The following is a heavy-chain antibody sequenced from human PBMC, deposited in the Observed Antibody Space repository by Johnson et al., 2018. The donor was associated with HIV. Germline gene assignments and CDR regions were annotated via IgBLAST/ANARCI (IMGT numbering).Heavy chain of an antibody. Sequence: VQLVESGGGLIQPGGSLRLSCAASGFTFSSYAMHWVRQAPGKGLEWVAVISYDGSYEYYADSVKGRFTISSDNFKNTLYLQMNSLRAEDTAVYYCARGSSGSWDAFDIWGQGTMVTVSS. J-gene: IGHJ3*02. D-gene: IGHD1-26*01. V-gene: IGHV3-30*14. CDR2: ISYDGSYE. CDR1: GFTFSSYA. CDR3: ARGSSGSWDAFDI.